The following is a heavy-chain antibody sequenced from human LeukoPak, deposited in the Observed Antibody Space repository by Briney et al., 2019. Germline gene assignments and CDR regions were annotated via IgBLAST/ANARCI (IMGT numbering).Heavy chain of an antibody. CDR3: GKDRGYYYYYMDV. J-gene: IGHJ6*03. Sequence: GGSLRLSCAASGFTLDDYAMHWVRQAPGKGLEGVSGISWNSGSIGYADSVKGRFTISRDNAKNSLYLQMNSLRAEDTALYYCGKDRGYYYYYMDVWGKGTTVTVSS. CDR1: GFTLDDYA. CDR2: ISWNSGSI. V-gene: IGHV3-9*01.